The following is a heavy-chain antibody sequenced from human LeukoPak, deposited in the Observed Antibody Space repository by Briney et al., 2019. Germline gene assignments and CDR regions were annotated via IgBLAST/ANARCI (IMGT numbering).Heavy chain of an antibody. D-gene: IGHD1-26*01. CDR1: GYTFTGYY. V-gene: IGHV1-2*04. J-gene: IGHJ4*02. CDR2: INPNSGGT. CDR3: ARALHRSGSYSSPLDY. Sequence: ASVKVSCKASGYTFTGYYMHWVRQAPGQGLEWMGWINPNSGGTNYAQKFRGWVTMTRDTSISTAYMELSRLRSDDTAVYYCARALHRSGSYSSPLDYWGQGTLVTVSS.